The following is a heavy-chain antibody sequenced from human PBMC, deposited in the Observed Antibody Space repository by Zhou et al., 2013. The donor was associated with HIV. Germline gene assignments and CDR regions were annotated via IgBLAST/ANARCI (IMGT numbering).Heavy chain of an antibody. V-gene: IGHV1-8*01. J-gene: IGHJ6*02. Sequence: QVQLEQSGAEVKKPGASVKVSCKASGYTFNVYDINWVRQASGQGLEWMGWMNPKSGNVGYSRKFQGRVTFSRNPSISTAYMELNNLNSDDTAIYYCAIFGGLPAEKFFTVSTLLDVWGQGTTVTVSS. CDR3: AIFGGLPAEKFFTVSTLLDV. CDR1: GYTFNVYD. CDR2: MNPKSGNV. D-gene: IGHD1-26*01.